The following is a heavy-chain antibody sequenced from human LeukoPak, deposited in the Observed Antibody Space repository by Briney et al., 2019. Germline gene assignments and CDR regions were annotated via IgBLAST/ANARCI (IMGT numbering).Heavy chain of an antibody. CDR3: AKGDSLYDALDI. D-gene: IGHD2-21*01. V-gene: IGHV3-30*02. CDR2: IRYEGSNK. Sequence: GGSLRLSCAASGFTFSNYGMHWVRQAPGKGPEWVAFIRYEGSNKYYADPVKGRFTISRDNSKNMLNLQMNSLRAEDTAVYYCAKGDSLYDALDIWGQGTMVTVSS. J-gene: IGHJ3*02. CDR1: GFTFSNYG.